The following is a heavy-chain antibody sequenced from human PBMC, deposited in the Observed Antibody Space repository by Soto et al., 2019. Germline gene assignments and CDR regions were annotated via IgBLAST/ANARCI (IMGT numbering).Heavy chain of an antibody. CDR2: IYYSGST. D-gene: IGHD4-17*01. V-gene: IGHV4-31*03. Sequence: QVQLQESGPGLVKPSQTLSLTCTVSGGSISSGGYYWSWIRQHPGKGLEWIGYIYYSGSTYDNPSVRIRVNISVDTSKNQFSRRLSSVTAADTAVYYWARMGAAYGDYGNYWGRGTLVAVCS. J-gene: IGHJ4*02. CDR3: ARMGAAYGDYGNY. CDR1: GGSISSGGYY.